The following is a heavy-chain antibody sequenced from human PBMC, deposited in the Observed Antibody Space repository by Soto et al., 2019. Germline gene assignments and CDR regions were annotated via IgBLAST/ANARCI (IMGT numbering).Heavy chain of an antibody. Sequence: QVQLVQSGAEVKKPGASVKVSCKASGYTFTSYDINWVRQATGQGLEWMGWMNPNSGNTGYAQKFQGRVTMTRNTSISTAYMELSSLRSEATAVYYCARGRITMVGEVTDYWGQGTLVTVSS. D-gene: IGHD3-10*01. J-gene: IGHJ4*02. V-gene: IGHV1-8*01. CDR3: ARGRITMVGEVTDY. CDR1: GYTFTSYD. CDR2: MNPNSGNT.